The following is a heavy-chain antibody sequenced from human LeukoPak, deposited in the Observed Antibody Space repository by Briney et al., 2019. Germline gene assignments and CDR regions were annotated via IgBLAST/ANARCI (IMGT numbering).Heavy chain of an antibody. Sequence: GGSLRLSCAASGFTFSTYLMSWVRQAPGKGLEWVANIKQDGSEKYYVDSVKGRFTISRDNSKNTLYLQMNSLRAEDTAVYYCARVRVIPRAFDIWGQGTMVTVSS. J-gene: IGHJ3*02. CDR2: IKQDGSEK. CDR1: GFTFSTYL. CDR3: ARVRVIPRAFDI. V-gene: IGHV3-7*01. D-gene: IGHD2-21*01.